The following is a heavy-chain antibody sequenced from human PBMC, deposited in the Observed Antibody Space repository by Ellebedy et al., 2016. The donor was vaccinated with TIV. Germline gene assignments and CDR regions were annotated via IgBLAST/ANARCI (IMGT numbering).Heavy chain of an antibody. J-gene: IGHJ5*02. CDR3: ARVAYCSGGSCYFRARGDWFDP. CDR2: ISSSSSTI. Sequence: GGSLRLXXAASGFTFSSYSMNWVRQAPGKGLEWVSYISSSSSTIYYADSVKGRFTISRDNAKNSLYLQMNSLRAEDTAVYYCARVAYCSGGSCYFRARGDWFDPWGQGTLVTVSS. CDR1: GFTFSSYS. D-gene: IGHD2-15*01. V-gene: IGHV3-48*04.